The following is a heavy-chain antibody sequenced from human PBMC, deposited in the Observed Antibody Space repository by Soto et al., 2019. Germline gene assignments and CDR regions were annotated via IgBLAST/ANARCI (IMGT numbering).Heavy chain of an antibody. CDR1: GDSVTSGRYY. D-gene: IGHD1-26*01. CDR3: ARDFSGSYGPSSFDD. CDR2: IYTSGST. J-gene: IGHJ4*02. Sequence: SATLSLTCPVSGDSVTSGRYYWSWIRPPAGKGLEWIGRIYTSGSTNYNPSLKSRVTMSVDTSKNQFSLKLSSVTAADTAVYYCARDFSGSYGPSSFDDWGQGTLVTFSS. V-gene: IGHV4-61*02.